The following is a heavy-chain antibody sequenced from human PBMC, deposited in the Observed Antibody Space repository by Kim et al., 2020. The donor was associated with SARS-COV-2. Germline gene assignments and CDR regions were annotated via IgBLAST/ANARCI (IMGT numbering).Heavy chain of an antibody. CDR1: GFIFDDYG. J-gene: IGHJ3*02. CDR2: INWNGDST. Sequence: GGSLRLSCSASGFIFDDYGMTWVRQGPGKGLEWVSSINWNGDSTGYADSVQGRFTISRDNAKNSVYLEMKSLRVEDTALYYCATWPRTTKDDSHIWGRGTMVSVSS. CDR3: ATWPRTTKDDSHI. D-gene: IGHD4-17*01. V-gene: IGHV3-20*04.